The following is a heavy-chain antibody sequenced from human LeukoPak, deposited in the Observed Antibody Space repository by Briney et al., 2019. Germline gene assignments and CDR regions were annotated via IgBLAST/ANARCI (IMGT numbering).Heavy chain of an antibody. D-gene: IGHD3-22*01. V-gene: IGHV3-21*01. CDR1: GFTFSSYS. CDR2: ISSRSSDI. Sequence: PGGSLRLSCAASGFTFSSYSMNWVRQAPGKGLEWVSSISSRSSDIYYADSVKGRFTISRDNAKNSLYLQMNSLRAEDTAVYYCARDPKDLYYYESSGYSRSWGQGTLVTVSS. CDR3: ARDPKDLYYYESSGYSRS. J-gene: IGHJ4*02.